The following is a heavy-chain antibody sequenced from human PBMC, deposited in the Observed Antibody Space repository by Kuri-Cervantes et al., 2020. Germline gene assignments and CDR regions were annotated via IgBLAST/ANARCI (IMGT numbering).Heavy chain of an antibody. CDR2: ISGSGGST. D-gene: IGHD2-2*01. J-gene: IGHJ6*02. Sequence: GESLKISCAASGFTFSSYAMSWVRQAPGKGLELVSAISGSGGSTYYADSVKGRFTISRDNSKNTLYLRMNSLRAEDTAVYYCAKDGGVVVPAAPLYYYYGMDVWGQGTTVTVSS. CDR1: GFTFSSYA. CDR3: AKDGGVVVPAAPLYYYYGMDV. V-gene: IGHV3-23*01.